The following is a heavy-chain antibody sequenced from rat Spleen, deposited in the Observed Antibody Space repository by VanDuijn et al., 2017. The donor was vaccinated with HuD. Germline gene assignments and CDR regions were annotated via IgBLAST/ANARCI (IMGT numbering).Heavy chain of an antibody. Sequence: VQLKESGPGLVQPSQTLSLTCTVSGFSLTSYHVHWVRQPPGKGLEWVATINYDGRSTFYRDSVRDRFTISRDNGKNTLYLQIDSLRSEDSATYYCATDGYFDGIYYSVYVMDAWGQGASVTVSS. CDR1: GFSLTSYH. D-gene: IGHD1-12*02. CDR2: INYDGRST. V-gene: IGHV5S10*01. CDR3: ATDGYFDGIYYSVYVMDA. J-gene: IGHJ4*01.